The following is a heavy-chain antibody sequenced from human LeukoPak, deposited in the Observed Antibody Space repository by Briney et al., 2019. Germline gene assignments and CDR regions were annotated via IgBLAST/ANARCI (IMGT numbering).Heavy chain of an antibody. CDR1: RFTFDDYG. D-gene: IGHD6-13*01. CDR2: ISWNSGTI. J-gene: IGHJ4*02. V-gene: IGHV3-9*01. CDR3: AKGSSWYGGEFDY. Sequence: GGSLRLSCAASRFTFDDYGMHWVRQAPGKGLEWVSTISWNSGTIDSADSVKGRFTISRDNAKDSLYLQMNSLRAEDTALYYCAKGSSWYGGEFDYWGQGTLVTVSS.